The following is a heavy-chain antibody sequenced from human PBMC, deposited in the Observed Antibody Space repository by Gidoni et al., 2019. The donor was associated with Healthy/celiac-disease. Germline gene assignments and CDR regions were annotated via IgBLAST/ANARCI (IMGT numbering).Heavy chain of an antibody. J-gene: IGHJ6*03. V-gene: IGHV4-39*01. CDR3: ARLVGQLLYPYYYYYYYMDV. Sequence: QLQLQESGPGLVKPSETLSLTCTVSGGSISSSSYYWGWIRQPPGKGLEWIGSIYYSGSTYYNPSLKSRVTISVDTSKNQFSLKLSSVTAADTAVYYCARLVGQLLYPYYYYYYYMDVWGKGTTVTVSS. CDR1: GGSISSSSYY. D-gene: IGHD2-2*02. CDR2: IYYSGST.